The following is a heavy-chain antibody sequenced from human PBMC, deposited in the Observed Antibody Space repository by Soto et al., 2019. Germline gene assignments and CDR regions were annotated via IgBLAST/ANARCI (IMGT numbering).Heavy chain of an antibody. CDR2: IYYSGST. J-gene: IGHJ6*02. V-gene: IGHV4-59*01. CDR1: GGSISSYY. Sequence: SETLSLTCTVSGGSISSYYWTWIRQPPGKGLEWIGYIYYSGSTYYNPSLKSRVTISVDTSKNQFSLGLNSVTAADTAVYYCARRTVTTIYYYRMDVWGQGTTVTVSS. CDR3: ARRTVTTIYYYRMDV. D-gene: IGHD4-17*01.